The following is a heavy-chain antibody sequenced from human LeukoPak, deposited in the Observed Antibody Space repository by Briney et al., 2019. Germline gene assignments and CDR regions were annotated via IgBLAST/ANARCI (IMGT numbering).Heavy chain of an antibody. J-gene: IGHJ4*02. Sequence: GSLRLSCAASGFTFSSYAMSWVRQAPGKGLEWVSAISGSGGSTYYADSVKGRFTFSRDNSKNTLYLQMNSLRAEDTAVYYCAKVGGRDFWSAKGTFDYWGQGTLVTVSS. CDR1: GFTFSSYA. CDR2: ISGSGGST. V-gene: IGHV3-23*01. CDR3: AKVGGRDFWSAKGTFDY. D-gene: IGHD3-3*01.